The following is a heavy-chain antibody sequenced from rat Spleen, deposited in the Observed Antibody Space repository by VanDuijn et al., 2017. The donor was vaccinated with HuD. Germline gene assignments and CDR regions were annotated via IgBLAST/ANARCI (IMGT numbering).Heavy chain of an antibody. CDR3: TRRGSYISQYFDY. Sequence: EVQLVESGGGLVQPGRSMKLSCAASGFTFSNSYMAWVRQTPTKGLEWVASISTGGGNTYYRDSVKGRFTISRDNAKSTLFLQMDSLRSEDTATYYCTRRGSYISQYFDYWGQGVMVTVSS. CDR2: ISTGGGNT. CDR1: GFTFSNSY. D-gene: IGHD1-2*01. J-gene: IGHJ2*01. V-gene: IGHV5-25*01.